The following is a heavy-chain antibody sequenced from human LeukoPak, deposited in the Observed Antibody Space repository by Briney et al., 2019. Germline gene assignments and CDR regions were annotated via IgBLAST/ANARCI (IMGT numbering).Heavy chain of an antibody. V-gene: IGHV3-9*01. Sequence: GGSLRLSCAASGFTFDDYAMHWVRQAPGKGLEWVSGISWNSGSIGYADSVKGRFTISRDNAKNSLYLQMNSLRAEDTALYYCAKDISYGSGSYNFDYWGQGTLVTVSS. D-gene: IGHD3-10*01. J-gene: IGHJ4*02. CDR1: GFTFDDYA. CDR3: AKDISYGSGSYNFDY. CDR2: ISWNSGSI.